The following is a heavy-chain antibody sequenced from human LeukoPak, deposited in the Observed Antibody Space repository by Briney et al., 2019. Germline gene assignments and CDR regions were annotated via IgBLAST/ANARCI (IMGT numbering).Heavy chain of an antibody. D-gene: IGHD3-22*01. CDR2: IWYDGSNK. CDR1: GFTFSSYG. J-gene: IGHJ4*02. CDR3: AKDQPTYYDRSGSLDY. Sequence: GGSLRLSCAASGFTFSSYGMHWVRQAPGKGLEWVAVIWYDGSNKYYADSVKGRFTISRDNSKNTLYLQMNSLRAEDTAVYYCAKDQPTYYDRSGSLDYWGQGTLVTVSS. V-gene: IGHV3-33*06.